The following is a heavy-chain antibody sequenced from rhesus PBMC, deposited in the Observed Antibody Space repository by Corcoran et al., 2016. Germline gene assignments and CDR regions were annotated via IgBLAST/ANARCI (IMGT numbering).Heavy chain of an antibody. J-gene: IGHJ4*01. CDR2: ISGAGGST. V-gene: IGHV4-80*01. CDR1: GASISSYW. D-gene: IGHD6-31*01. CDR3: ARGVGASGISGWF. Sequence: QVQLQESGPGLVKPSETLSLTCAVSGASISSYWWSWIRQPPGKGLEGVGEISGAGGSTFYTPALKTRVTISKDASNNQFSLWMTSVTAADTAVYYCARGVGASGISGWFWGQGVLVTVSS.